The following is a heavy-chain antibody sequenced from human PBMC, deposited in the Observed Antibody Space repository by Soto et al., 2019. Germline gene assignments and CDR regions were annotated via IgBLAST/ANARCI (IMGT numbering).Heavy chain of an antibody. D-gene: IGHD7-27*01. Sequence: QVQLQESGPGRVKPSETLSLTCSVSGGSVRTGSYHWSWIRQPPGKGLEWMGFIPNNGSPDYNPSLKSRVVVSIDRSKNQFSLKVNSVTAADTAVYFCARIGWGGDSWGQGTLVTVSS. CDR2: IPNNGSP. CDR1: GGSVRTGSYH. CDR3: ARIGWGGDS. J-gene: IGHJ4*02. V-gene: IGHV4-61*01.